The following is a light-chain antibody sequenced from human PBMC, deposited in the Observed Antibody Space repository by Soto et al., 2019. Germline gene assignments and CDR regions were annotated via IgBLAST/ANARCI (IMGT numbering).Light chain of an antibody. CDR2: EGS. Sequence: QSALTQPASVSGSPGQSITISCTGTSSDVGSYNLVSWYQQHPGKAPKLMIYEGSKRPSGVSNRFSGSKSGNTASLTISGLQAEAEADYYCCSYAGSSTFVVFGGGTKVTVL. CDR3: CSYAGSSTFVV. CDR1: SSDVGSYNL. V-gene: IGLV2-23*03. J-gene: IGLJ2*01.